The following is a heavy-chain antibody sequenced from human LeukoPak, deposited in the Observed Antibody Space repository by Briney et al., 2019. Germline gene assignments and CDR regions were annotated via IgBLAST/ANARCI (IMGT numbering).Heavy chain of an antibody. D-gene: IGHD2-15*01. CDR1: GDTLSDYP. CDR2: ILPMFGTA. Sequence: SVKVSCKTSGDTLSDYPVSWVRQAPGQGLEWMGGILPMFGTANYAERFQGRVAITADESTSTVFMELRSLKSEDMAVYYCARGLEIVVAGTTFGAYKWFHPWGQGTLLIVSS. CDR3: ARGLEIVVAGTTFGAYKWFHP. V-gene: IGHV1-69*13. J-gene: IGHJ5*02.